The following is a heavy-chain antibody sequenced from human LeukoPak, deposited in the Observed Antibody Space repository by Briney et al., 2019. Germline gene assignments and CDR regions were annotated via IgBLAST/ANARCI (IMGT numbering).Heavy chain of an antibody. Sequence: GGSLRLSCAASGFTFDDYGMSWVRQAPGKGLEWVSGINWNGGSTGYADSVKGRFTISRDNAKNTLYLQMNSLRAEDTAVYYCARVTEYSTTWYPNLDYWGQGTLVTVSS. V-gene: IGHV3-20*04. J-gene: IGHJ4*02. CDR3: ARVTEYSTTWYPNLDY. CDR2: INWNGGST. CDR1: GFTFDDYG. D-gene: IGHD6-13*01.